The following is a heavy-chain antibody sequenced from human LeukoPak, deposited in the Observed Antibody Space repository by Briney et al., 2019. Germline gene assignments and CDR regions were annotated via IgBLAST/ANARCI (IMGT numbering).Heavy chain of an antibody. CDR1: GFTFTTYS. J-gene: IGHJ4*02. Sequence: GESLRLSCAASGFTFTTYSMNWVRQARGKVLEWVSHMGIGTSTIGYADSVKGRFTISRDNAKNSVHLQMSNLRVDDSAVYYCVRDKDWGFDSWGQGTLVTVSS. CDR2: MGIGTSTI. V-gene: IGHV3-48*01. D-gene: IGHD7-27*01. CDR3: VRDKDWGFDS.